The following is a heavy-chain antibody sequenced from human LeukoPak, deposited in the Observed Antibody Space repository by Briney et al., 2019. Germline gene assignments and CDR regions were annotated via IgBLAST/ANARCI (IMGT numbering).Heavy chain of an antibody. CDR3: ARGRYYLDS. V-gene: IGHV3-74*01. CDR1: GFTFSTYW. CDR2: FNSDGRSA. Sequence: GGSLRLSCAASGFTFSTYWMRWVRQAPGKGLVWVSRFNSDGRSAYYADSVKGRFAISRDNAKNTLYLQMNSLRAEGTAVYYCARGRYYLDSWGLGTLVTVSS. D-gene: IGHD4-17*01. J-gene: IGHJ4*02.